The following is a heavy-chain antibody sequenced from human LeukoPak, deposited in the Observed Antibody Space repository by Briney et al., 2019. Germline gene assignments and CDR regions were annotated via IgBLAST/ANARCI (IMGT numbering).Heavy chain of an antibody. Sequence: GRSLRLSCAASGSTSISSAMSWVRPAPGKGLECVSAICGSVGRTSYADSVKGRCNISRDNPKNTLFLQVNRQRAEDTAVYYCAKERWVRDYFDYWGRGTLVTVSS. CDR1: GSTSISSA. D-gene: IGHD5-24*01. CDR3: AKERWVRDYFDY. V-gene: IGHV3-23*01. CDR2: ICGSVGRT. J-gene: IGHJ4*02.